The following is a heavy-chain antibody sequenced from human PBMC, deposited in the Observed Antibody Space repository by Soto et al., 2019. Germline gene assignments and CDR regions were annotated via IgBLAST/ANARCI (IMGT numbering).Heavy chain of an antibody. V-gene: IGHV1-18*01. CDR1: GYTFTSYG. CDR3: ARYWYCTNGVCYLTGKYGMDV. D-gene: IGHD2-8*01. J-gene: IGHJ6*02. CDR2: ISAYNGNT. Sequence: GASVKVSCKASGYTFTSYGISWVRQAPGQGLEWMGWISAYNGNTNYAQKLQGRVTMTTDTSTSTAYMELRSLRSDDTAVYYCARYWYCTNGVCYLTGKYGMDVWGQGTTVTVSS.